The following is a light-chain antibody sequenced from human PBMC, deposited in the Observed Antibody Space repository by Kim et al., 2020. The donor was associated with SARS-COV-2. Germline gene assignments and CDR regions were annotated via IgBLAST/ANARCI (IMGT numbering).Light chain of an antibody. CDR3: QAWDSRAFYV. V-gene: IGLV3-1*01. CDR1: KLGDTY. CDR2: EDV. Sequence: SYELTQPPSVSVSPGQTASITCSGDKLGDTYASWYQQKPGQSPVLVIYEDVKRPSGIPERFSGSNSGNTATLTISGTQAMDEADYYCQAWDSRAFYVFGT. J-gene: IGLJ1*01.